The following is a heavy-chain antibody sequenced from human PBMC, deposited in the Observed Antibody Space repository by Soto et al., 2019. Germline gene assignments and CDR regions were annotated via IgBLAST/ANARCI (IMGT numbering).Heavy chain of an antibody. J-gene: IGHJ4*02. CDR1: GYTFTSYG. CDR3: ARGDYYDSSGVIDY. Sequence: ASVKVSCKASGYTFTSYGVSWVRQAPGQGLEWMGWISAYNGNTNYAQKLQGRVTMTTDTSTSTAYMELRSLRSDDTAVYYCARGDYYDSSGVIDYWGQGTLVTVSS. CDR2: ISAYNGNT. D-gene: IGHD3-22*01. V-gene: IGHV1-18*04.